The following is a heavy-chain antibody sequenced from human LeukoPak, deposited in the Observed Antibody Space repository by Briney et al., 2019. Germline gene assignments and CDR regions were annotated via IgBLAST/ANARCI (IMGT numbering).Heavy chain of an antibody. CDR1: GFTFSSYG. J-gene: IGHJ4*02. CDR3: ARDPDTAMVYFDY. Sequence: HPGGSLRLSCAASGFTFSSYGMHWVRQAPGKGLEWVAFIRYDGSNKYYADSVKGRFTISRDNSKNTLYLQMNSLRAEDTAVYYCARDPDTAMVYFDYWGQGTLVTVSS. V-gene: IGHV3-30*02. D-gene: IGHD5-18*01. CDR2: IRYDGSNK.